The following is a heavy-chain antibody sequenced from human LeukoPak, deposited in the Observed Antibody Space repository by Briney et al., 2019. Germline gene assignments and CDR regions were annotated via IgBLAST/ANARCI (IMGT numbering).Heavy chain of an antibody. J-gene: IGHJ5*02. V-gene: IGHV4-39*07. D-gene: IGHD6-13*01. CDR2: IYYSGST. CDR3: GRRRGYSSSGWFDP. Sequence: YPSETLTLTCTVSGGSISSSSYYWGWIRQPPGKGLEWIESIYYSGSTYYNPSLKSRVTISVDTSKNQFSLKLSSVTAADTAVYYCGRRRGYSSSGWFDPWGQGTLVTVSS. CDR1: GGSISSSSYY.